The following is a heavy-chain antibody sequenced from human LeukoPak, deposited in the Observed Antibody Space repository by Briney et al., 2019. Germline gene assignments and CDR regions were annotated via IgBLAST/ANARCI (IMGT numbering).Heavy chain of an antibody. CDR1: GFTFSNYA. D-gene: IGHD4-17*01. CDR3: ARDGRGYGELLYYYYYGMDV. Sequence: GGSLRLSCAASGFTFSNYAMSWVRQAPGKGLEWVSVISGSGGNTYYADSVKGRFTISRDNAKNPLYLQMNSLRAEDTAVYYCARDGRGYGELLYYYYYGMDVWGQGTTVTVSS. V-gene: IGHV3-23*01. CDR2: ISGSGGNT. J-gene: IGHJ6*02.